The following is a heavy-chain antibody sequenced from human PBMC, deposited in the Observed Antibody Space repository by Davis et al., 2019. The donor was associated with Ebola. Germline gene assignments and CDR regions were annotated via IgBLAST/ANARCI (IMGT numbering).Heavy chain of an antibody. J-gene: IGHJ5*02. D-gene: IGHD6-19*01. V-gene: IGHV1-69*06. Sequence: SVKVSCKASGGTFTSYAISWVRQAPGQGLEWMGGIIPIFGTANYAQKFQGRVTITADKSTSTAYMELSSLRSEDTAAYYCARGRTVTGTRGLSWFDPWGQGALVTVSS. CDR3: ARGRTVTGTRGLSWFDP. CDR1: GGTFTSYA. CDR2: IIPIFGTA.